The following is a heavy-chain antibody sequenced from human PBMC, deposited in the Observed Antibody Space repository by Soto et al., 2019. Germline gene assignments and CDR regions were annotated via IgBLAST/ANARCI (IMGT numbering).Heavy chain of an antibody. Sequence: SETLCLTWTVSGGSISSVDYYWSWIRQPPGKGLEWIGYIYYSGSTYYNPSLKSRVTISVDTSKNQFSLKLSSVTAADTAVYYCARVIVPAAMLGSWFDPWGQGTLVTVSS. CDR3: ARVIVPAAMLGSWFDP. V-gene: IGHV4-30-4*01. CDR1: GGSISSVDYY. CDR2: IYYSGST. J-gene: IGHJ5*02. D-gene: IGHD2-2*01.